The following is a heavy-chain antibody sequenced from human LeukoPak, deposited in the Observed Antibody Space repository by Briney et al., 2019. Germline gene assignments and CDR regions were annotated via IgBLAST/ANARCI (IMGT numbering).Heavy chain of an antibody. V-gene: IGHV1-2*06. J-gene: IGHJ4*02. D-gene: IGHD2-15*01. CDR3: AYDLVVVAATPV. CDR1: GYTFTGYY. Sequence: ASVQVSCKASGYTFTGYYMHWVRQAPGQGLEWMGRINPNSGGTNYAQKFQGRVTMTRDTSISTAYMELSRLRSDDTAVYYCAYDLVVVAATPVWGQGTLVTVSS. CDR2: INPNSGGT.